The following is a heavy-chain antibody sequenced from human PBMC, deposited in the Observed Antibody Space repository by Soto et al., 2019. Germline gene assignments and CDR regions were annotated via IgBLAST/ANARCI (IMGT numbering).Heavy chain of an antibody. V-gene: IGHV1-18*04. J-gene: IGHJ6*02. CDR2: ISGKNGNT. CDR3: ARVSSSIVVVPDYGMDV. D-gene: IGHD2-15*01. Sequence: QVQLVQSGVEVKKPGASVKVSCKASGYTFISHGISWVRQAPGQGLEWMGWISGKNGNTNYAQKLQGRVTLTTDTSTSTAYMDLRSLGSDDTAVYYCARVSSSIVVVPDYGMDVWGQGTTVTVSS. CDR1: GYTFISHG.